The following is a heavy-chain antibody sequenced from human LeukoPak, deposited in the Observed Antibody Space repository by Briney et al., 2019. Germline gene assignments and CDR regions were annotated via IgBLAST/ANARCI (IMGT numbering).Heavy chain of an antibody. D-gene: IGHD1-1*01. CDR1: GGSISGSSYY. CDR2: VYYTGSS. Sequence: SETLSLTCTVSGGSISGSSYYWSWIRQPPGKGLEWIGSVYYTGSSYYNPSLKSRTAVSVDTPKNQFSLRLTSVTAADTAIYYCARPGATISSYYFDSWGQGTLVTVSS. CDR3: ARPGATISSYYFDS. V-gene: IGHV4-39*01. J-gene: IGHJ4*02.